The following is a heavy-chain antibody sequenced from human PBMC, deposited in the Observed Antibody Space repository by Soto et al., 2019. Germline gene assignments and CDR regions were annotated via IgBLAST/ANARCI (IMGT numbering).Heavy chain of an antibody. CDR2: IYYSGST. CDR1: GGSISYYY. V-gene: IGHV4-59*01. D-gene: IGHD3-10*01. J-gene: IGHJ5*02. Sequence: PSETLSLTCTVSGGSISYYYWSWTRQPPGKGLEWIGYIYYSGSTNYNPSLKSRVTISIDTSKYQFSLKLSSLTAADTAVYYCARLNYYGSGSYSLGPWGQGTLVTVSS. CDR3: ARLNYYGSGSYSLGP.